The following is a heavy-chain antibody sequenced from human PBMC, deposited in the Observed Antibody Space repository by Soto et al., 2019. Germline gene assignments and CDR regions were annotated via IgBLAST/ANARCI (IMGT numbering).Heavy chain of an antibody. Sequence: VRQHPGKGLEWIGYIHYSGSTWYNPSLESRVTISVDTSKDQFSLKLRSVTAADTAVYYCARVRGSGSYAAYYFDSWGQGTLVTVSS. V-gene: IGHV4-31*02. CDR2: IHYSGST. CDR3: ARVRGSGSYAAYYFDS. J-gene: IGHJ4*01. D-gene: IGHD3-10*01.